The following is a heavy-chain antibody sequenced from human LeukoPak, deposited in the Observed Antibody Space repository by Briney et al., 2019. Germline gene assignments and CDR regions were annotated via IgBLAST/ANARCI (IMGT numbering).Heavy chain of an antibody. CDR3: AKAHSITIFGVVITTDAFDI. Sequence: GGSLRLSCAASGFTFDDYAMHWVRQAPGKGLEWVSGISWNSGSIGYADSVKGRFTISRDNAKNSLYLQMNSLRAEDMALYYCAKAHSITIFGVVITTDAFDIWGQGTMVTVSS. J-gene: IGHJ3*02. V-gene: IGHV3-9*03. CDR1: GFTFDDYA. D-gene: IGHD3-3*01. CDR2: ISWNSGSI.